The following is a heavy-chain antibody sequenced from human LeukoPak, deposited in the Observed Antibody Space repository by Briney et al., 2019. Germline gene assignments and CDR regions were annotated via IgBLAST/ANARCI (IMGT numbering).Heavy chain of an antibody. V-gene: IGHV4-39*07. CDR1: GGSISSSNYY. J-gene: IGHJ4*02. CDR3: ARDDSSGYYYYFDY. Sequence: SETLSLTCTVSGGSISSSNYYWGWIRQPPGKGLAWIGRIYYSGSTYYNPSLKSRVTISVDTSKNQFSLKLNSVTAADTAVYYCARDDSSGYYYYFDYWGQGTPVTVSS. CDR2: IYYSGST. D-gene: IGHD3-22*01.